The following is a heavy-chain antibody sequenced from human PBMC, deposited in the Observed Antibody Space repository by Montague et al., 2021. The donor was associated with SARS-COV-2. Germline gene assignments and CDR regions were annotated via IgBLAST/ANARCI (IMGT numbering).Heavy chain of an antibody. D-gene: IGHD1-26*01. CDR2: ITGSGGGT. CDR3: AKDQVYSGSYFAD. J-gene: IGHJ4*02. Sequence: SLRLSCAASGFTFSTYAMSWVRQAPGKGLGWVSAITGSGGGTYYAGSVKGRFTISKDNSKNMLYLQMNSLRAEDTAVYYCAKDQVYSGSYFADWGQGTLVTVSS. V-gene: IGHV3-23*01. CDR1: GFTFSTYA.